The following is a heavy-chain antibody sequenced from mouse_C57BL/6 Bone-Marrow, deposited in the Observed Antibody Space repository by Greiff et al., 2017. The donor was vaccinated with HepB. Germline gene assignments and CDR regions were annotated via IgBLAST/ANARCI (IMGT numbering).Heavy chain of an antibody. V-gene: IGHV5-9*04. CDR1: GFTFSSYT. Sequence: EVQLVESGGGLVKPGGSLKLSCAASGFTFSSYTMSWVRPTPEKRLEWVATISGGGGNTYYPDSVKGRFTISRDTAKNTLYLQMSSLRSEDTAVYYCARPRYGNFHYYAMDYWGQGTSVTVSS. CDR2: ISGGGGNT. D-gene: IGHD2-1*01. J-gene: IGHJ4*01. CDR3: ARPRYGNFHYYAMDY.